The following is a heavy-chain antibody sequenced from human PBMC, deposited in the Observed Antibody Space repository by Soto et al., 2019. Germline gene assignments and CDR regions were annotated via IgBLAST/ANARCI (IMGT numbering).Heavy chain of an antibody. CDR2: ISDYNGNT. Sequence: QVQLVQSGAEVKKPGASVKVSCKASGYTFTSDGLSWVRQAPGQGLEWMGWISDYNGNTKYAQKLQERVTMTTDTATSTAYMELRSFGSDDTAVYYCAREPNYVYYWGQGALVTVSS. J-gene: IGHJ4*02. CDR3: AREPNYVYY. V-gene: IGHV1-18*01. CDR1: GYTFTSDG.